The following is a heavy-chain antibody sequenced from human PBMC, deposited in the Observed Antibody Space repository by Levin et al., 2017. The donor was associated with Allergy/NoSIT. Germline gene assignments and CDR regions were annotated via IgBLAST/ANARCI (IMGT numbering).Heavy chain of an antibody. V-gene: IGHV1-18*01. Sequence: GASVKVSCKASGYTFTSYGISWVRQAPGQGLEWMGWISAYNGNTNYAQKLQGRVTMTTDTSTSTAYMELRSLRSDDTAVYYCARGGLGATPNTAWYNWFDPWGQGTLVTVSS. CDR2: ISAYNGNT. J-gene: IGHJ5*02. CDR3: ARGGLGATPNTAWYNWFDP. D-gene: IGHD3-10*01. CDR1: GYTFTSYG.